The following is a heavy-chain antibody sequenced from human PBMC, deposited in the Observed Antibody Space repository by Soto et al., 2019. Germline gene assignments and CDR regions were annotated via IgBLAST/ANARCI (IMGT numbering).Heavy chain of an antibody. CDR2: IYSGGST. CDR3: AGQSYYDSNPFYPFDY. CDR1: GVAIIGRSNY. J-gene: IGHJ4*02. V-gene: IGHV4-39*07. Sequence: SETLSLTCAVSGVAIIGRSNYWGWIRQPPGKGLEYIGSIYSGGSTYYNPSLKSRVTLSVDTSKNQFSLRLTSVTAADTAVYYCAGQSYYDSNPFYPFDYWGQGTLVTVSS. D-gene: IGHD3-22*01.